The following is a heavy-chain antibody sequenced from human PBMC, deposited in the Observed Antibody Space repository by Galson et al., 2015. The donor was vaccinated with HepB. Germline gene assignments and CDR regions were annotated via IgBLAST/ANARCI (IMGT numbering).Heavy chain of an antibody. CDR3: ARDEFFQSSWYGVWAFDI. Sequence: TLSLTCTVSGGSISSGSYYWSWIRQPAGKGLEWIGRIYTSGSTNYNPSLKSRVTMSVDTSKNQFSLKLSSVTAADTAVYYCARDEFFQSSWYGVWAFDIWGQGTMVTVSS. CDR1: GGSISSGSYY. CDR2: IYTSGST. J-gene: IGHJ3*02. D-gene: IGHD6-13*01. V-gene: IGHV4-61*02.